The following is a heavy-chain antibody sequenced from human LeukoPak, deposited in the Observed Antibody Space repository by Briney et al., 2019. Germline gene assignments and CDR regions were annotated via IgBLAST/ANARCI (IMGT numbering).Heavy chain of an antibody. V-gene: IGHV4-4*07. CDR1: GGSMGGYY. CDR3: ARVYSSYYYFDS. D-gene: IGHD6-19*01. Sequence: LETLSLTCTVSGGSMGGYYWSWIRQPAGKGLEWIGRVYTSGSSKNNPSLKSRVTMSVDTTKNQFSLKLSSVTAADTAVYYCARVYSSYYYFDSWGQGTLVTVSS. J-gene: IGHJ4*02. CDR2: VYTSGSS.